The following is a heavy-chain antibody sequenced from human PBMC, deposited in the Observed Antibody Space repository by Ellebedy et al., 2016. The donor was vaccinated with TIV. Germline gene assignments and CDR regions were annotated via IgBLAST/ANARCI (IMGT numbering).Heavy chain of an antibody. Sequence: GESLKISCAASGFTFSSYSMNWVRQAPGKGLEWVSYISSSSSTIYYADSVKGRFTISRDNAKNSLYLQMNSLRAEDTAVYYCARTRYFDWFLFDYWGQGTLVTVSS. CDR3: ARTRYFDWFLFDY. CDR1: GFTFSSYS. D-gene: IGHD3-9*01. V-gene: IGHV3-48*04. J-gene: IGHJ4*02. CDR2: ISSSSSTI.